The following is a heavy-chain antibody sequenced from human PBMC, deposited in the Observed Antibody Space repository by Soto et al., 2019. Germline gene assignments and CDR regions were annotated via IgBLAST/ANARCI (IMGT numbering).Heavy chain of an antibody. D-gene: IGHD3-9*01. V-gene: IGHV3-66*01. CDR3: ARAGALRYFDWLPHLTGYYYYGMDV. J-gene: IGHJ6*02. CDR1: GFTVSSNY. CDR2: IYSGGST. Sequence: GGSLRLSCAASGFTVSSNYMSWVRQAPGKGLEWVSVIYSGGSTYYADSVKGRFTISRDNSKNTLYLQMNSLRAEDTAVYYCARAGALRYFDWLPHLTGYYYYGMDVWGQGTTVTVSS.